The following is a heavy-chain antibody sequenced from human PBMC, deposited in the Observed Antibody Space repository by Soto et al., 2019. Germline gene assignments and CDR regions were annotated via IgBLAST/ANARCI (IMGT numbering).Heavy chain of an antibody. D-gene: IGHD3-9*01. CDR1: SGSISSSNW. V-gene: IGHV4-4*02. CDR2: IYHSGST. Sequence: SETLSLTCAVSSGSISSSNWWSWVRQPPGKGLEWIGEIYHSGSTNYNPSLKSRVTISVDKSKNQFSLKLSSVTAADTAVYYCARAGLYYDILTRVFDIWGQGTMVTVSS. CDR3: ARAGLYYDILTRVFDI. J-gene: IGHJ3*02.